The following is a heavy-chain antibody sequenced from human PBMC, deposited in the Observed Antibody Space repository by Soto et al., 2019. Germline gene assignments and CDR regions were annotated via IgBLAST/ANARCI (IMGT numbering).Heavy chain of an antibody. J-gene: IGHJ6*03. CDR3: ARIRSTFATGGAVDYYYYYMDV. CDR1: GFSLTTREMC. CDR2: IDWDDDK. Sequence: SDPGEHTQTLRLDCSFPGFSLTTREMCVSWIRQPPGKALEWLARIDWDDDKYYSTSLKTRLTISKDTSKNHVVLTMTNMDPVDTATYYCARIRSTFATGGAVDYYYYYMDVWGKGTTVTVSS. V-gene: IGHV2-70*11. D-gene: IGHD7-27*01.